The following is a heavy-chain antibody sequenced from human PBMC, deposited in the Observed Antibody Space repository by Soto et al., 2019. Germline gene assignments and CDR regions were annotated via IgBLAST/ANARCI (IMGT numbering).Heavy chain of an antibody. V-gene: IGHV3-21*01. Sequence: GGSLRLSCAASGFTFSAYSMNWVRQAPGKGLEWVSSISSSGSYIYYADSVKGRFTISRDNAKNSLYLQMNSLRAEDTAVYYCAKDPVDRYYYDSSGYLAPGYWGQGTLVTVSS. CDR3: AKDPVDRYYYDSSGYLAPGY. CDR2: ISSSGSYI. D-gene: IGHD3-22*01. CDR1: GFTFSAYS. J-gene: IGHJ4*02.